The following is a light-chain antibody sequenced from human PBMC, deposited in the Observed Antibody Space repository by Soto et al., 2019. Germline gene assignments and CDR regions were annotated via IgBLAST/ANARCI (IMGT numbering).Light chain of an antibody. CDR3: QHFKSFPIT. V-gene: IGKV1-13*02. Sequence: AIQLTECPSSLAASVRDRVTITCRASQGISTLLAWYQQKPGKAPKVLIYESSLLQSGVPSRFRGSGSGTDFTLTISSLKPEDFETYYCQHFKSFPITVGQGTRLEIK. J-gene: IGKJ5*01. CDR2: ESS. CDR1: QGISTL.